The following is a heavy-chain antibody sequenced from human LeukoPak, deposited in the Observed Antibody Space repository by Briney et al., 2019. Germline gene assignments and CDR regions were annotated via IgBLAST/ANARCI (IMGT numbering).Heavy chain of an antibody. J-gene: IGHJ6*03. CDR2: MNHNSGKT. D-gene: IGHD3-3*01. CDR3: ARAERNYDFWSGYFAYPQTDYYYYMDV. V-gene: IGHV1-8*01. CDR1: GYTFTSYD. Sequence: ASVKVSCKASGYTFTSYDINWVRQAPGQGLEWMGWMNHNSGKTGYAQKFQGRVTMTRNTSISTAYMELSSLRSEDTAVYYCARAERNYDFWSGYFAYPQTDYYYYMDVWGKGTTVTVSS.